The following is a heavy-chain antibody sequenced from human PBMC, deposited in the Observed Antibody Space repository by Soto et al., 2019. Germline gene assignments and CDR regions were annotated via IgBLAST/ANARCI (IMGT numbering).Heavy chain of an antibody. CDR1: GFTFSGSA. Sequence: GSLRLSCAASGFTFSGSAMHWVRQASGKGLEWVGRIRSNANSYATAYAASVKGRFTISRDDSKNTAYLQMNSLKTEDTAVYYCTSTRDCSSTSCYAGVYYYYYYMDVWGKGTTVTVSS. CDR2: IRSNANSYAT. V-gene: IGHV3-73*01. CDR3: TSTRDCSSTSCYAGVYYYYYYMDV. J-gene: IGHJ6*03. D-gene: IGHD2-2*01.